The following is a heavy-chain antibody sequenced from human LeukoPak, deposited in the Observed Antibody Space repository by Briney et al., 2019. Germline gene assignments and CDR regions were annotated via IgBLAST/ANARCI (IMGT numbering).Heavy chain of an antibody. V-gene: IGHV3-7*01. CDR2: IKQDGSET. D-gene: IGHD4-17*01. CDR1: GFTVSSNY. J-gene: IGHJ4*02. CDR3: TTGGDS. Sequence: PGGSLRLSCAASGFTVSSNYMSWVRQAPGKGLEWVAHIKQDGSETYYVESVKGRFTVSRDNAKNSLYLQMSSLRAEDTAVYYCTTGGDSWGQGTLLTVSS.